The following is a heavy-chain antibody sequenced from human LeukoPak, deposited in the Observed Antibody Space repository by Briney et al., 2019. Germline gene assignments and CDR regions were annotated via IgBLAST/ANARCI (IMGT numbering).Heavy chain of an antibody. CDR2: IIPIFGTA. J-gene: IGHJ5*02. CDR1: GGTFSSYA. V-gene: IGHV1-69*05. CDR3: ARMARGRDYYGFDP. D-gene: IGHD3-3*01. Sequence: SVKVSCKASGGTFSSYAISWVRQAPGQGLEWMGGIIPIFGTANYAQKFQGRVTITTDESTSTAYMELRSLRSDDTAVYYCARMARGRDYYGFDPWGQGTLVTVSS.